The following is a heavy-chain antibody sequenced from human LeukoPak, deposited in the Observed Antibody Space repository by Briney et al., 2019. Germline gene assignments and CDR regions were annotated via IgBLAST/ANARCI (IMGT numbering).Heavy chain of an antibody. CDR2: ISGSGGST. V-gene: IGHV3-23*01. CDR1: GFTFSNNA. CDR3: ARGRLRVIDAFDI. Sequence: PGGSLRLSCAASGFTFSNNALSWVRQAPGKGLEWVSVISGSGGSTYYADSVKGRFTISRDNSKSTLYLQMDSLRAGDTAVYYCARGRLRVIDAFDIWGQGTMVTVSS. D-gene: IGHD2-21*01. J-gene: IGHJ3*02.